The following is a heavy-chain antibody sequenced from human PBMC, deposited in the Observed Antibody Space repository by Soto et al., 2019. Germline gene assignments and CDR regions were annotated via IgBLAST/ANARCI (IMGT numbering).Heavy chain of an antibody. CDR3: ARVLSSSWSRGHYWFDP. CDR1: GCTFSSYA. D-gene: IGHD6-13*01. J-gene: IGHJ5*02. Sequence: ASVKVSCKASGCTFSSYAISWVRQAPGQGLEWMGGIIPIFGTANYAQKFQGRVTITADKSTSTAYMELSRLRSEDTAVYYCARVLSSSWSRGHYWFDPWGQGTLVTVSS. CDR2: IIPIFGTA. V-gene: IGHV1-69*06.